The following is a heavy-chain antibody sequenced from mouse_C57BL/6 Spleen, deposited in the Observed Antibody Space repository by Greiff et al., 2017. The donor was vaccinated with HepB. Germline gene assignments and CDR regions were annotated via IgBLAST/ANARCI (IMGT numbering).Heavy chain of an antibody. CDR1: GYTFTDYY. CDR3: ARLGNYYGSSWWYFDV. D-gene: IGHD1-1*01. V-gene: IGHV1-19*01. CDR2: INPYNGGT. J-gene: IGHJ1*03. Sequence: EVQLHQSGPVLVKPGASVKMSCKASGYTFTDYYMNWVKQSHGKSLEWIGVINPYNGGTSYNQKFKGKATLTVDKPSITAYMELNSLTSEDSAVYYCARLGNYYGSSWWYFDVWGTGTTVTVSS.